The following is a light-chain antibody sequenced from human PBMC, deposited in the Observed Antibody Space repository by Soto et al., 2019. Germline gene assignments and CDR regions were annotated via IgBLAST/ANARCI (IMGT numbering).Light chain of an antibody. J-gene: IGLJ2*01. CDR1: SSDVGGYKY. Sequence: QSVLTQPPSASGSPGQSVTISCTGTSSDVGGYKYVSWYQQHPGKAPKLMIYEVNQRPSGVPDRFSGSKSGNTASLTVSGLQAEDEADYYCSSYAVSSHRVFGGGTKLTVL. CDR2: EVN. V-gene: IGLV2-8*01. CDR3: SSYAVSSHRV.